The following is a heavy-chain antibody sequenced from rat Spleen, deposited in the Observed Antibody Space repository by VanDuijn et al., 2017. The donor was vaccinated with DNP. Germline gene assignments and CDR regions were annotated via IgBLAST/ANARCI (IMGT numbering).Heavy chain of an antibody. D-gene: IGHD1-2*01. CDR3: ARYSTSFVMDA. CDR2: IWTGGNT. Sequence: QVQLKESGPGLVQPSQTLSLTCAVSGFSLTRDYVTWVRQPPGKGLEWRGIIWTGGNTAYNSLLKSRLSITRDTSKSQVFLKMNSLQTEDTATYYCARYSTSFVMDAWGQGASVTVSS. V-gene: IGHV2-43*01. J-gene: IGHJ4*01. CDR1: GFSLTRDY.